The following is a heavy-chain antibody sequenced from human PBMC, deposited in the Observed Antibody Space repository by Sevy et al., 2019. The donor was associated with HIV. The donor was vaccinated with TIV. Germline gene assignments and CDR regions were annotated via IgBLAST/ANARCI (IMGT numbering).Heavy chain of an antibody. V-gene: IGHV3-33*01. CDR1: GFTFSSYG. Sequence: GGSLRLSCAASGFTFSSYGMHWVRQAPGKGLEWVAVIWYDGSNKYYADSVKGRFTISRDNSKNTLYLQMNSLRAEDTAVYYCARDEVRHCSGGSSSTFDYWGQGTLVTVSS. CDR3: ARDEVRHCSGGSSSTFDY. D-gene: IGHD2-15*01. CDR2: IWYDGSNK. J-gene: IGHJ4*02.